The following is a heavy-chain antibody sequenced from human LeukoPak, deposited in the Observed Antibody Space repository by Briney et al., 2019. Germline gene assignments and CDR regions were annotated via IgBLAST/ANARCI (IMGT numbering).Heavy chain of an antibody. V-gene: IGHV1-2*02. J-gene: IGHJ4*02. D-gene: IGHD4-23*01. CDR2: INPNSGGT. CDR1: GYTFTGYY. Sequence: ASVKVSCKASGYTFTGYYMHWVRQAPGLGLEWMGWINPNSGGTNYAQKFQGRVTITADKSTSTAYMELSSLRSEDTAVYYCARVATVGSYWGQGTLVTVSS. CDR3: ARVATVGSY.